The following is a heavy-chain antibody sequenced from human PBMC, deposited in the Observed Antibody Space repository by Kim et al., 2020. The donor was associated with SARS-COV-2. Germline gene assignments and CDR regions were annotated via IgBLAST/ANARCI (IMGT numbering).Heavy chain of an antibody. CDR1: GYSFTSYW. CDR3: ARHKDYGDWAFDI. CDR2: IYPGDSDT. V-gene: IGHV5-51*01. D-gene: IGHD4-17*01. J-gene: IGHJ3*02. Sequence: GESLKISCKGSGYSFTSYWIGWVRQMPGKGLEWMGIIYPGDSDTRYSPSFQGQVTISADKSISTAYLQWSSLKASDTAMYYYARHKDYGDWAFDIWGQGTMVTISS.